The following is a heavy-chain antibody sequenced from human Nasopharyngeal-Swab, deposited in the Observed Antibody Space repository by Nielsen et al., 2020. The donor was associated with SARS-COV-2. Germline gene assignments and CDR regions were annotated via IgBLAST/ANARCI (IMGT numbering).Heavy chain of an antibody. CDR3: ASLTGYFDL. D-gene: IGHD7-27*01. J-gene: IGHJ2*01. CDR2: IYSGGGT. CDR1: GLTVSSNY. Sequence: GESLNISCAASGLTVSSNYMAWVRQAPGKGLEWVSIIYSGGGTLYADSVRDRFTISRDNSKNVLYLQMNSLRAEDTAVYYCASLTGYFDLWGRGTPVTVSS. V-gene: IGHV3-53*01.